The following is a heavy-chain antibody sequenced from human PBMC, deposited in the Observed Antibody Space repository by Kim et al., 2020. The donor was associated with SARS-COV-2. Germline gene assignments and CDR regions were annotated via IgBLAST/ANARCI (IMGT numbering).Heavy chain of an antibody. CDR3: ARGEYCSSTSCYVSYYYGMDV. J-gene: IGHJ6*02. V-gene: IGHV3-74*01. Sequence: GGSLRLSCAASGFTFSSYWMHWVRQAPGKGLVWVSRINSDGSSTSYADSVKGRFTISRDNAKNTLYLQMNSLRAEDTAVYYCARGEYCSSTSCYVSYYYGMDVWGQGTTVTVSS. D-gene: IGHD2-2*01. CDR1: GFTFSSYW. CDR2: INSDGSST.